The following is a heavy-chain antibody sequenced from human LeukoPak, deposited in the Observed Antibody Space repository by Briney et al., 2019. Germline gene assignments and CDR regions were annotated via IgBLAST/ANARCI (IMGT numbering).Heavy chain of an antibody. CDR2: IKSKTDGGTT. Sequence: NPGGSLRLSCAASGFTFSNAWMSWVRQAPGKGLEWVGRIKSKTDGGTTDYAAPVKGRFTISRDDSKNTAYLQMNSLKTEDTAVYYCTRQASDYVYDYWGQGTLVTVSS. D-gene: IGHD3-16*01. CDR3: TRQASDYVYDY. J-gene: IGHJ4*02. V-gene: IGHV3-15*01. CDR1: GFTFSNAW.